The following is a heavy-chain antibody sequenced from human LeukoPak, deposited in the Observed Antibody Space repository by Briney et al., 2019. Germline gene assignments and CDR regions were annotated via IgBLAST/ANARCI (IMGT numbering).Heavy chain of an antibody. V-gene: IGHV3-23*01. CDR2: ISSTGGTI. CDR1: GFTFRNYL. CDR3: ARQLVRVDY. Sequence: PGGSLRLSCAASGFTFRNYLMNWVRQAPGKGLEWVSFISSTGGTIYYADSVKGRFTISRDNSKNTLYLQMNGLRAEDTAVYYCARQLVRVDYWGQGTLVTVSS. J-gene: IGHJ4*02. D-gene: IGHD6-6*01.